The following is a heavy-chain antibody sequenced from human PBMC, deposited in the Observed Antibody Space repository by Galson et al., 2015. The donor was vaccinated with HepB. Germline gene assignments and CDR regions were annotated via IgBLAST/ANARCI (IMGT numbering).Heavy chain of an antibody. V-gene: IGHV1-18*01. D-gene: IGHD2-2*01. J-gene: IGHJ4*02. CDR3: ARLGVAAGFLAY. CDR2: VSTYNGDT. CDR1: GYTFNTYF. Sequence: SVKVSCKASGYTFNTYFINWVRQAPGRGLEWMGRVSTYNGDTQYAPRLQDRVTMTTDTSTSTAYLELRSLTSDDTAVYYCARLGVAAGFLAYWGLGTLVTVSS.